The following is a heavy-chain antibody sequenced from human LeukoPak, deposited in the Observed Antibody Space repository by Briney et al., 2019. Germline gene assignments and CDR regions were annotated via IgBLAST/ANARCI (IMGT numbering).Heavy chain of an antibody. Sequence: SETLSLTCTASGGSINIYYWSWLRQPPGKGLEWVGYIYYSGSTNSGSTNYNPSLKSRVTISVDTSKNQFSLNLSSVTAADTAVYYCARLVPRYGSGSQSDYWGQGTLVTVSS. J-gene: IGHJ4*02. D-gene: IGHD3-10*01. CDR2: IYYSGSTNSGST. CDR1: GGSINIYY. V-gene: IGHV4-59*12. CDR3: ARLVPRYGSGSQSDY.